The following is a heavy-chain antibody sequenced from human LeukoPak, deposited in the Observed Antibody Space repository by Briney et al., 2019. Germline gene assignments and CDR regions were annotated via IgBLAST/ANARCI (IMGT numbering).Heavy chain of an antibody. V-gene: IGHV1-18*01. CDR3: ATTYYDFWSGYANWFDP. CDR2: ISAYNGNT. J-gene: IGHJ5*02. Sequence: GASVKVSCKASGYTFTSYGISWVRQAPGQGLEWMGWISAYNGNTNYAQKLQGRVTMTTDTSTSTAYMELRSLRSDDTAVYYCATTYYDFWSGYANWFDPWGQGTLVTVSS. CDR1: GYTFTSYG. D-gene: IGHD3-3*01.